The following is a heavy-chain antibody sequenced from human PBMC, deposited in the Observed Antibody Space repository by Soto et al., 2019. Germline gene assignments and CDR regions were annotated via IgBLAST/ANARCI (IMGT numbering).Heavy chain of an antibody. Sequence: SETLSLTCTVSGGFISNSFWSWVRQSPGKGLEWIGYISYSGSTTRYNPSLKSRVTISVDTSKNQFSLKLSSVTAADTAVYYCARASTATPADLVDYYYGMDVWGQGTTVTVSS. CDR1: GGFISNSF. D-gene: IGHD2-2*01. V-gene: IGHV4-59*01. CDR3: ARASTATPADLVDYYYGMDV. CDR2: ISYSGST. J-gene: IGHJ6*02.